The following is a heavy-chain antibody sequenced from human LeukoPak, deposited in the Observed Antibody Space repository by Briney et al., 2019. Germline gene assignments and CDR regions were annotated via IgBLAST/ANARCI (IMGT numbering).Heavy chain of an antibody. CDR2: FDPEDGET. J-gene: IGHJ4*02. CDR3: ATVQLGPLDY. D-gene: IGHD1-1*01. CDR1: GYTFTSYY. Sequence: ASVKVSXKASGYTFTSYYMHWVRQAPGQGLEWMGGFDPEDGETIYAQKFQGRVTMTEDTSTDTAYMELSSLRSEDTAVYYCATVQLGPLDYWGQGTLVTVSS. V-gene: IGHV1-24*01.